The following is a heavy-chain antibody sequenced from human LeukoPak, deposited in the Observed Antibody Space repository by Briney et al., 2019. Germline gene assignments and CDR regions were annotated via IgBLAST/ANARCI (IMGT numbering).Heavy chain of an antibody. Sequence: SETLSLTSTVYGGSFSGYYWSWIRQPPGKGLEWIGEINHSGSTNYNPSLKSRVTISVDTSKNQFSLKLSSVTAADTAVYYCARRRGYSYGYSDYWGQGTLVTVSS. V-gene: IGHV4-34*01. J-gene: IGHJ4*02. CDR1: GGSFSGYY. CDR3: ARRRGYSYGYSDY. D-gene: IGHD5-18*01. CDR2: INHSGST.